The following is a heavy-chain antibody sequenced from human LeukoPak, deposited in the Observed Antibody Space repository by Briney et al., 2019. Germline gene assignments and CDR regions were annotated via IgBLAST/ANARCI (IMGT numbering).Heavy chain of an antibody. CDR3: ARETGYCSSTSCLNWFDP. D-gene: IGHD2-2*01. V-gene: IGHV4-59*01. J-gene: IGHJ5*02. CDR2: IYYSGST. CDR1: GGSLSSYY. Sequence: SETLSLTCTVSGGSLSSYYWSCIRQPPGKGLEWIGYIYYSGSTNYNPSLKSRVTISVDTSKNQFSLKLSSVTAADTAVYYCARETGYCSSTSCLNWFDPWGQGTLVTVSS.